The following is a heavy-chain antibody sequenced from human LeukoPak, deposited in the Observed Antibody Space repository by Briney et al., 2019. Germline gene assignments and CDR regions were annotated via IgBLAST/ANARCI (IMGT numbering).Heavy chain of an antibody. D-gene: IGHD2-2*01. V-gene: IGHV4-4*09. Sequence: PSETQSLTCTISGDSLGTYYWTWIRQPPGKGLEWIGYIYLGVSANYNPSLKSRVTLSVDTSKNQFSLRLTSLTAADTATYYCARWALKGYYADVWGTGTSVIFSS. CDR3: ARWALKGYYADV. CDR2: IYLGVSA. CDR1: GDSLGTYY. J-gene: IGHJ6*04.